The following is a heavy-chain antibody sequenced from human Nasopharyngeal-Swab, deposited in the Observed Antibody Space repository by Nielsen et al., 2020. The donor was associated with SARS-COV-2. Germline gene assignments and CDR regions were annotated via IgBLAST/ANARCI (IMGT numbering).Heavy chain of an antibody. D-gene: IGHD1-26*01. CDR2: FSNGETT. CDR3: ARSNSGSYYGFDK. J-gene: IGHJ4*02. Sequence: SETLSLTCSVSGGSISSFYWSWIRQPPGSGLEWMGHFSNGETTIYNPSLKSRVTISVDTSNNKFSLKMTSVSAADTAVYYCARSNSGSYYGFDKWGTGTLFTVSS. V-gene: IGHV4-59*12. CDR1: GGSISSFY.